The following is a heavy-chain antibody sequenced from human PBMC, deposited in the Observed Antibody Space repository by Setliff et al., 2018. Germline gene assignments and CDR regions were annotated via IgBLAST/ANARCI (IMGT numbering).Heavy chain of an antibody. CDR3: ARMSGFLYMDV. D-gene: IGHD3-3*01. CDR2: IFNSGT. Sequence: PSETLSLTCTVSGGFIGSDSHYWSWMRQPPGKGLEWIGHIFNSGTNFHPSFKGRATLSIDASKRQFSLNLTSVTAADTAVYYCARMSGFLYMDVWGKGTPVTVSS. CDR1: GGFIGSDSHY. J-gene: IGHJ6*03. V-gene: IGHV4-61*09.